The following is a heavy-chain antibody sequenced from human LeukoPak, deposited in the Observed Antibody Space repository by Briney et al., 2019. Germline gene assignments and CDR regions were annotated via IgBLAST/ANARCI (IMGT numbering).Heavy chain of an antibody. V-gene: IGHV4-39*01. Sequence: PSETLSLTCTVSGGSISSSTYYWGWIRQPPGKGLEWTGTIYYSGTTYYNPSLESRVTIFEDASKNQFSLMLTSVTAADTTLYYCARQISDYYYYYMDVWGKGTTVTVSS. CDR3: ARQISDYYYYYMDV. J-gene: IGHJ6*03. CDR2: IYYSGTT. D-gene: IGHD3-10*01. CDR1: GGSISSSTYY.